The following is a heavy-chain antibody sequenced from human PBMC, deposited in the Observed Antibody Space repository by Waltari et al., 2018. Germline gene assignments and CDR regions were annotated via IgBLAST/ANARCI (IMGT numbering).Heavy chain of an antibody. CDR1: GYTFTDYG. CDR2: IRPHNGNT. Sequence: QVQLVQSGTEVKKPGASVKVTCKASGYTFTDYGISWVRQAPGQGLEWMGWIRPHNGNTKYLQKFQGRVTMTTDTSTRTAYMELRSLRSEDTAVYYCAAARGDRWLLDYYYYGMDVWGQGTTVTVSS. V-gene: IGHV1-18*01. CDR3: AAARGDRWLLDYYYYGMDV. D-gene: IGHD2-15*01. J-gene: IGHJ6*02.